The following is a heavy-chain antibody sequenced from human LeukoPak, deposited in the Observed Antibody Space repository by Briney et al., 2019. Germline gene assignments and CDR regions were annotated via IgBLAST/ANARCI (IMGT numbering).Heavy chain of an antibody. CDR1: GFTFSSYW. CDR2: INSDGSRT. Sequence: GGSLRLSWAAPGFTFSSYWMHWVRQAPGKGLVWVSRINSDGSRTSYADSVKGRFTISRDNAKNTLYLQMNSLRAEDTAVYYCARVGYSGYGFDPRDAFDIWGQGTMVTVSS. D-gene: IGHD5-12*01. J-gene: IGHJ3*02. CDR3: ARVGYSGYGFDPRDAFDI. V-gene: IGHV3-74*01.